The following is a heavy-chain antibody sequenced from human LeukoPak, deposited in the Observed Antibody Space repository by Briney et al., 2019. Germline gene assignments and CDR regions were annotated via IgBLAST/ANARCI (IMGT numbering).Heavy chain of an antibody. D-gene: IGHD6-19*01. Sequence: SETLSLTCTVSGGSISNYYWSWIRQPPGKGLEWIGYIYYSGSTNYNPSLKSRVTISVDTSKNQFSLRLSSVTAADTAVYYCARSLVVAGTFGYWGQGTLVTVSS. J-gene: IGHJ4*02. CDR3: ARSLVVAGTFGY. CDR2: IYYSGST. CDR1: GGSISNYY. V-gene: IGHV4-59*08.